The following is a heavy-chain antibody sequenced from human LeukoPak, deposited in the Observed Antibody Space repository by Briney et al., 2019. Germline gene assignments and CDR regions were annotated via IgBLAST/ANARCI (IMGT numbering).Heavy chain of an antibody. J-gene: IGHJ6*02. CDR1: GFTVSSNY. CDR3: ARDPNAYGDYYYYGMDV. V-gene: IGHV3-66*02. D-gene: IGHD4-17*01. Sequence: PGGSLRLSCAASGFTVSSNYMSWVRQAPGKGLEWVSVIYSGGSTYYADSVKGRFTISRENSKNTLYLQMNSLRAEDTAVYYCARDPNAYGDYYYYGMDVWGQGTTVTVSS. CDR2: IYSGGST.